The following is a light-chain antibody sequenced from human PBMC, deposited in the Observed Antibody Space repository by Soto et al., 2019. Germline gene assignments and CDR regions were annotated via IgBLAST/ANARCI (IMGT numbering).Light chain of an antibody. CDR1: SSDVGGYNY. V-gene: IGLV2-14*01. CDR2: DVS. Sequence: QSVLTQPASVSGSPGQSITISCTGTSSDVGGYNYVSWYQQHPGKALKLMIYDVSNRPSGVSNRFSGSKSGNTASLTISGLQAEDEADYYCSSYTSSSTLLLVFGTGTKVTVL. J-gene: IGLJ1*01. CDR3: SSYTSSSTLLLV.